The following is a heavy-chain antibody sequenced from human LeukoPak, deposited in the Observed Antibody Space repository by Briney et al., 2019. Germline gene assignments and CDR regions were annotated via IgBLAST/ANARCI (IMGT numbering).Heavy chain of an antibody. CDR3: ARVHDSSGYHYALDY. Sequence: SETLPLTCTVSCGSISSGDYYWSWIRQPPGKGLEWIGYIYYSGSTYYNPSLKSRVTISVDTSKNQFSLKLSSVTAADTAVYYCARVHDSSGYHYALDYWGQGTLVTVSS. CDR2: IYYSGST. CDR1: CGSISSGDYY. D-gene: IGHD3-22*01. J-gene: IGHJ4*02. V-gene: IGHV4-30-4*01.